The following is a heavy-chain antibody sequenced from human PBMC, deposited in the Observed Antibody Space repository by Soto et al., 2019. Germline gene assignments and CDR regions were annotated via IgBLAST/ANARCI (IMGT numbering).Heavy chain of an antibody. J-gene: IGHJ4*02. Sequence: ASETLSLTCTVSGGSISSGGYYWSWIRQHPGKGLEWIGYIYYSGSTYYNPSLKSRVTISVDTSKNQFSLKLSSVTAAGTAVYYCARAPKGYDRPVHFDYWGQGTLVTVSS. CDR1: GGSISSGGYY. CDR3: ARAPKGYDRPVHFDY. V-gene: IGHV4-31*03. D-gene: IGHD1-1*01. CDR2: IYYSGST.